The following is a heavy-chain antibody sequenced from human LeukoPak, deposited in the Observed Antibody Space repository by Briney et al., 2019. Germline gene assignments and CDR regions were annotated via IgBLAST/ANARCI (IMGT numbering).Heavy chain of an antibody. V-gene: IGHV3-23*01. CDR3: ARDRGTIFGVVSYYFDY. CDR1: GFTFSSYG. Sequence: GGSLRLSCAASGFTFSSYGMTWVRQAPGKGLEWVSAINGSGGSTYYADSVKGRFTISRDNSKNTLYLQMNSLRAEDTAVYYCARDRGTIFGVVSYYFDYWGQGTLVTVSS. J-gene: IGHJ4*02. D-gene: IGHD3-3*01. CDR2: INGSGGST.